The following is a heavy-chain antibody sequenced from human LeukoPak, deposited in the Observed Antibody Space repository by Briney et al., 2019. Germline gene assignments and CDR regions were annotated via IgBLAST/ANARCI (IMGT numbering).Heavy chain of an antibody. D-gene: IGHD3-9*01. CDR3: ARADRLSPLNV. Sequence: ASVKVSFKASGYTFTSYYMHCVRQAPGQGLEWMGIINPSGGSTSYAQKFQGRVTMTRDMSTSTVYMELSSLRSEDTAVYYCARADRLSPLNVWGKGTTVTVSS. V-gene: IGHV1-46*01. CDR2: INPSGGST. CDR1: GYTFTSYY. J-gene: IGHJ6*04.